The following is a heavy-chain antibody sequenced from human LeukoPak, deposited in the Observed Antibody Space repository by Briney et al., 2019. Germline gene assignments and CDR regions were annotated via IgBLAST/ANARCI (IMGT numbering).Heavy chain of an antibody. J-gene: IGHJ5*02. D-gene: IGHD5-24*01. V-gene: IGHV1-2*02. CDR1: GYTFTGYY. Sequence: ASVKVSCKASGYTFTGYYMHWVRQAPGQGLEWMGWINPNSGGTNYAQKFQGRVTMTRDTSISTAYMELSRLRSDDTAVHYCARDMRDGFNWFDPWGQGTLVTVSS. CDR2: INPNSGGT. CDR3: ARDMRDGFNWFDP.